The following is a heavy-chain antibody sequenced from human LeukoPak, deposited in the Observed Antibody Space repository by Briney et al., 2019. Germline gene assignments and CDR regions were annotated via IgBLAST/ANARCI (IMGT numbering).Heavy chain of an antibody. Sequence: GGSLRLSCAASGFTFDDYAMHWVRQAPGKGLEWVSSISWNSGSIGYADSVKGRFIISRDNAKNSLYVQMNSLRAEDTALYYCAKGTSSSVYYYFGMDVWGKGTTVTVSS. CDR1: GFTFDDYA. V-gene: IGHV3-9*01. CDR2: ISWNSGSI. J-gene: IGHJ6*04. D-gene: IGHD6-6*01. CDR3: AKGTSSSVYYYFGMDV.